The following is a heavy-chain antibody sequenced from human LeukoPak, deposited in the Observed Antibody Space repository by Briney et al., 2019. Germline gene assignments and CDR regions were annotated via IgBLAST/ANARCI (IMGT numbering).Heavy chain of an antibody. J-gene: IGHJ6*03. CDR2: INPNSGGT. CDR1: GYTFTGYY. Sequence: ASVKVSCKASGYTFTGYYIHWVRQAPGQGLEWMGWINPNSGGTNNAQKFQGRVTITTDTSISTAYMELSRLRSDDTAVYYCARSGGGSSSWGYYYMDVWGKGTTVTVSS. D-gene: IGHD6-6*01. V-gene: IGHV1-2*02. CDR3: ARSGGGSSSWGYYYMDV.